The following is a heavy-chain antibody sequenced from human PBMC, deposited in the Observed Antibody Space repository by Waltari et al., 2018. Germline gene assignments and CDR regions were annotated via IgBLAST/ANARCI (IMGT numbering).Heavy chain of an antibody. D-gene: IGHD6-13*01. CDR2: IWYDGSNK. Sequence: QVQLVESGGGVVQPGRSLRLSCAASGFTFSSYGLHWVRQAPGKGLEWVAVIWYDGSNKYYADSVKGRFTISRDNSKNTLYLQMNSLRAEDTAMYYCAKDQAGIAAAGTPDYWGQGTLVTVSS. CDR1: GFTFSSYG. J-gene: IGHJ4*02. V-gene: IGHV3-30*18. CDR3: AKDQAGIAAAGTPDY.